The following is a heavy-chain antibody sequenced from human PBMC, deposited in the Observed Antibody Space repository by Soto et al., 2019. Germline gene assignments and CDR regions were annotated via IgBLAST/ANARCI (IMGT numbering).Heavy chain of an antibody. D-gene: IGHD3-22*01. CDR1: GGSISSYY. Sequence: ETLSLTGTVSGGSISSYYWSWIRQPAGKGLEWIGRIYTSGSTNYNPSLKSRVTMSVDTSKNQFSLKLSSVTAADTAVYYCAREPVNYYDSPGGVDYWGQGTLVTVSS. J-gene: IGHJ4*02. V-gene: IGHV4-4*07. CDR2: IYTSGST. CDR3: AREPVNYYDSPGGVDY.